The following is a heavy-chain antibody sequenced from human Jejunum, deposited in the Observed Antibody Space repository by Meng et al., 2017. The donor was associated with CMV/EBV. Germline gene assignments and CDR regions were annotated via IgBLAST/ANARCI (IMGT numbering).Heavy chain of an antibody. CDR2: IGPGGSAT. J-gene: IGHJ3*02. Sequence: TFSSHLMHWVRQGPGKGLVWVSGIGPGGSATIYADSVKGRFTISRDNAKSTLYLQMNSLRAEDTSVYFCAGEHCGGGSCWTGFNIWGQGTTVTVSS. D-gene: IGHD2-15*01. CDR1: TFSSHL. CDR3: AGEHCGGGSCWTGFNI. V-gene: IGHV3-74*01.